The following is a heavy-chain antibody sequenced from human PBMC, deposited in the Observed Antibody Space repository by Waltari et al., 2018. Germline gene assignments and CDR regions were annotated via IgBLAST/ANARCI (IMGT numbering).Heavy chain of an antibody. CDR1: GDSVSSNSAA. V-gene: IGHV6-1*01. CDR2: TYYRSKWYN. D-gene: IGHD5-12*01. CDR3: ARDSKAATIKHYYYYMDV. Sequence: QVQLQQSGPGLVKPSQTLSLTCAISGDSVSSNSAAWNWIRQSPSRGLEWLGRTYYRSKWYNDYAVSVKSRITINPDTSKNQFSLQLNSVTPEDTAVYYCARDSKAATIKHYYYYMDVRGKGTTVTVSS. J-gene: IGHJ6*03.